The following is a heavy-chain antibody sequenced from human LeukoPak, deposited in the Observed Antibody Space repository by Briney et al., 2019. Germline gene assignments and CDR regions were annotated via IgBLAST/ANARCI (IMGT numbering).Heavy chain of an antibody. J-gene: IGHJ4*02. CDR2: IIPIFGTS. Sequence: SVKVSCKASGGTFSSYAISWVRQAPGQGLEWMGGIIPIFGTSNYAQKFQGRVTITADGSTSTAYMELSSLRSEDTAVYYCASDYYGSGSYKGYWGQGTLVTVSS. V-gene: IGHV1-69*01. CDR1: GGTFSSYA. CDR3: ASDYYGSGSYKGY. D-gene: IGHD3-10*01.